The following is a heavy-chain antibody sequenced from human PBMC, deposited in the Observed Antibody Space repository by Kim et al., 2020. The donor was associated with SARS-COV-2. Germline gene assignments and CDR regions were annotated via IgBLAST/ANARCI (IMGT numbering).Heavy chain of an antibody. V-gene: IGHV6-1*01. Sequence: SQTLSLTCAISGDSVSSNSAAWNWIRQSPSRGLEWLGRTYYRTKWYSDYAVSVKSRITINPDTSKNQFSLQLNSVTPEDTAVYYCARASTHQPYSSSPNWFDPWGQGTLVTVSS. CDR2: TYYRTKWYS. J-gene: IGHJ5*02. D-gene: IGHD6-13*01. CDR3: ARASTHQPYSSSPNWFDP. CDR1: GDSVSSNSAA.